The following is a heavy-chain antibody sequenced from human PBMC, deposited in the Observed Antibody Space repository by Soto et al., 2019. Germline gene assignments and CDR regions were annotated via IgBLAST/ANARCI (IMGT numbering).Heavy chain of an antibody. CDR3: ARSGYCSGGSCPFFDY. D-gene: IGHD2-15*01. CDR1: GYTFTGYY. CDR2: MNPNSGGT. V-gene: IGHV1-2*04. J-gene: IGHJ4*02. Sequence: QVQLVQSGAEVKKPGASVKVSCKASGYTFTGYYMHWARQAPGQGLEWMGWMNPNSGGTNYAQKFQGWVTMTRDTSISTAYMELSRLRSDDTAVYYCARSGYCSGGSCPFFDYWGQGTLVTVSS.